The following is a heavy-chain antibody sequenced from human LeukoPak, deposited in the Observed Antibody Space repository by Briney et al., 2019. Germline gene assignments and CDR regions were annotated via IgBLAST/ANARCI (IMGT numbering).Heavy chain of an antibody. CDR3: AREAPLWSGSNYYYYMDV. V-gene: IGHV4-59*01. CDR1: GGSISSYY. CDR2: IYHDGST. Sequence: SETLSLTCTVSGGSISSYYWSWIRQPPGKGLEWIGYIYHDGSTKYNPALKSRVTITVDTSKSQFSLKLSSVTAADTAVYYCAREAPLWSGSNYYYYMDVWGKGTTVTVSS. D-gene: IGHD3-3*01. J-gene: IGHJ6*03.